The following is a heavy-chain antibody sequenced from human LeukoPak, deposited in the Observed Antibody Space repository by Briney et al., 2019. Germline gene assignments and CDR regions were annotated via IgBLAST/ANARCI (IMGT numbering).Heavy chain of an antibody. V-gene: IGHV3-23*01. CDR3: AKANWVSNADAVW. CDR1: GFSLSDYA. D-gene: IGHD1-1*01. Sequence: GWSLRLSCAASGFSLSDYAMSWLRQAPARGPEGVSSSRGGGETFYADSVKGRFTLSRDESRNTVYLQLNNLRVEDTAIYYCAKANWVSNADAVWWGQGTQVTVSS. J-gene: IGHJ4*02. CDR2: SRGGGET.